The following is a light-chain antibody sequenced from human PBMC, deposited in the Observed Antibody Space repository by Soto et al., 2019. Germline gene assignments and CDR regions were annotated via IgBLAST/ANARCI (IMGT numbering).Light chain of an antibody. Sequence: EIVMTQSPGTLSVSTGQGATLSCRASHSVDSNLAWYQQRPGQAPRLLIFGASTRPTGIPDRFSGSGSGTEFTLTISSLQSEDFAVYYCQQYDKWPLTFGGGTKMESK. CDR1: HSVDSN. J-gene: IGKJ4*01. CDR3: QQYDKWPLT. V-gene: IGKV3D-15*01. CDR2: GAS.